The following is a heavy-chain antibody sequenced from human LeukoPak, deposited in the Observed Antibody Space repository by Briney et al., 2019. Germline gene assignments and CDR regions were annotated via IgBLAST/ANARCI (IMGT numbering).Heavy chain of an antibody. Sequence: PSETLSLTCSVSGGSISGYYWSWIRQPPGKGLEWIGYIYYSGTTIYNPSLKSRVTISVDTSKNQFSLKLSSVTAADTAVYYCARGLNRNDYGDYGYWGQGTLVTVSS. J-gene: IGHJ4*02. D-gene: IGHD4-17*01. CDR1: GGSISGYY. CDR2: IYYSGTT. CDR3: ARGLNRNDYGDYGY. V-gene: IGHV4-59*01.